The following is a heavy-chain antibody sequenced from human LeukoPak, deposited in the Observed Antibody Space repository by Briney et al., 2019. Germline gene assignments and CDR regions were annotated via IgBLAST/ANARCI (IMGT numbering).Heavy chain of an antibody. CDR1: GGTFSNYA. CDR2: IIPIFGTA. CDR3: ARVIQLPNEYFQH. V-gene: IGHV1-69*06. D-gene: IGHD2-2*01. Sequence: SVNVSCTASGGTFSNYAISWVRQAPGQGLEWMGGIIPIFGTANYAQKYQGRVTITADKSTITAYMELSSLRSEDTAVYYCARVIQLPNEYFQHWGQGTLATVSS. J-gene: IGHJ1*01.